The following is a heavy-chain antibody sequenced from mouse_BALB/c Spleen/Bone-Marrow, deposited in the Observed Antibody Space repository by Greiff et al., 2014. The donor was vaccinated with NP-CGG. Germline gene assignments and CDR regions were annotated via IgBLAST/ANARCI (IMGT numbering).Heavy chain of an antibody. CDR3: ARDRNNDTNWYFDV. D-gene: IGHD2-12*01. J-gene: IGHJ1*01. CDR2: IRNKAKGYTT. Sequence: EVMLVESGGGLVQPGGSLRLSCATSGFTFTGYYMSWVRQPPGKALEWLGFIRNKAKGYTTEYIPSVKGRFTISRDNSQSILYLRMNTLRAEDSATYYCARDRNNDTNWYFDVWGAGTTVTVSS. CDR1: GFTFTGYY. V-gene: IGHV7-3*02.